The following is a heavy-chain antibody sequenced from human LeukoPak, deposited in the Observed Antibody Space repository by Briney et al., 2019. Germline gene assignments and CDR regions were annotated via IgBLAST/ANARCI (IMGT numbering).Heavy chain of an antibody. J-gene: IGHJ4*02. CDR2: ILYDGIVG. Sequence: GGSLRLSCAACGFTLSTYGMHWVRQDPGKGLEWVAVILYDGIVGYHTDSVKGRFTISRDNSKNTLYLQMNSLTVEDTAVYYCSKSRDGYNHGLHWGQGTLVTVSS. D-gene: IGHD5-24*01. V-gene: IGHV3-33*06. CDR3: SKSRDGYNHGLH. CDR1: GFTLSTYG.